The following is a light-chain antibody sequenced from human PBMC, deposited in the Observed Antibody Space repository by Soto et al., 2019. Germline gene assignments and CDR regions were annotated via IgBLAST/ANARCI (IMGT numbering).Light chain of an antibody. CDR2: SND. CDR3: ATWADSLNGVV. J-gene: IGLJ2*01. V-gene: IGLV1-44*01. CDR1: NSDIGSHS. Sequence: SVLTQPPSASGTPGQTITISCSGSNSDIGSHSVDWYQQFPGRTPRLLISSNDQRPSGVPDRFAGSKSGTSATLAISGLRSEDEADYYCATWADSLNGVVFGGGTQLTVL.